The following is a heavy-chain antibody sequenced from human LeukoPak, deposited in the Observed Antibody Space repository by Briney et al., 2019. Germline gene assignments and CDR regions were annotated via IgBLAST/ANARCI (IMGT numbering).Heavy chain of an antibody. D-gene: IGHD3-10*01. V-gene: IGHV3-15*01. CDR1: GFTFSDYY. CDR3: TTELYGGPDN. Sequence: GGSLRLSCAASGFTFSDYYMSWIRQAPGKGLEWIGRTISKANGGATQYAAPVKGRFTISRDDSKTTLYLQMNSLKTEDTAVYYCTTELYGGPDNWGQGTLVTVSS. CDR2: TISKANGGAT. J-gene: IGHJ4*02.